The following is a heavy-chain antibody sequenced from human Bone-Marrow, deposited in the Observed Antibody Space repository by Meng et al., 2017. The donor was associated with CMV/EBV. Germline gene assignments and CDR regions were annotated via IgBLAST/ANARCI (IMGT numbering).Heavy chain of an antibody. Sequence: GGSLRLSCAASGFTFSSHAMSWVRQAPGKGLEWVSAISESGSSIYYAGSVKGRFTISRDNSKNTLYLQMNSLRTEDTAVYYCAKDRSYGFDYWGQGTLVTVSS. CDR3: AKDRSYGFDY. J-gene: IGHJ4*02. CDR1: GFTFSSHA. CDR2: ISESGSSI. D-gene: IGHD4-17*01. V-gene: IGHV3-23*01.